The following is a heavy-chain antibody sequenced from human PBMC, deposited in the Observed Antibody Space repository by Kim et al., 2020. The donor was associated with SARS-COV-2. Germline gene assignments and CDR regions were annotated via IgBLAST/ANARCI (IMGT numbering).Heavy chain of an antibody. CDR3: ARAIHDSSGYYYYYYGMDV. D-gene: IGHD3-22*01. Sequence: SETLSLTCAVYGGSFSGYYWSWIRQPPGKGLEWIGEINHSGSTNYNPSLKSRVTISVDTSKNQFSLKLSSVTAADTAVYYCARAIHDSSGYYYYYYGMDV. CDR1: GGSFSGYY. CDR2: INHSGST. V-gene: IGHV4-34*01. J-gene: IGHJ6*01.